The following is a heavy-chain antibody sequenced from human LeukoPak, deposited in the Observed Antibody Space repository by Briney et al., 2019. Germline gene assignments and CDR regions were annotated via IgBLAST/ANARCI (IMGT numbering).Heavy chain of an antibody. CDR3: ARDFYGSGSYPDY. D-gene: IGHD3-10*01. V-gene: IGHV1-46*01. Sequence: ASAKVSCKASGYTVTNYYLHWVRQAPGQGLEWMGIINPRNGGTTYAQKFQGRVTMTRDTSTSTVYMELSALRSEDTAIYYCARDFYGSGSYPDYWGQGTLVIVSS. CDR1: GYTVTNYY. J-gene: IGHJ4*02. CDR2: INPRNGGT.